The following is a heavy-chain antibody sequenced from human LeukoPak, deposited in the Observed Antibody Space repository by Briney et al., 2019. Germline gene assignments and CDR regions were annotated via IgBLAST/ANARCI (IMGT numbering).Heavy chain of an antibody. CDR2: ISAYNGNT. J-gene: IGHJ4*02. CDR1: GYTFTNYG. Sequence: ASVKVSCKASGYTFTNYGISWVRQAPGQGLEWMGWISAYNGNTNYAQKLQGRVTMTTDTSTSTAHMELRSLRSDDTAVYYCARAEYCSSTSCYSGGRLYSSSAGDYWGQGTLVTVSS. V-gene: IGHV1-18*01. D-gene: IGHD2-2*01. CDR3: ARAEYCSSTSCYSGGRLYSSSAGDY.